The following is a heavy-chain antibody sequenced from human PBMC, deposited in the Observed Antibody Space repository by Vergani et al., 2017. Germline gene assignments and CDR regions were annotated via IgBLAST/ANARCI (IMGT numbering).Heavy chain of an antibody. Sequence: QVQLVESGGGVVQPGRSLRLSCAASGFTFSSYAMHWVRQAPGKGLEWVAVISYDGSNKYYADSVKGRFTISRDNSKNTLYLQMNSLGAEDTAVYYCARDGLDIVVVPAALPPDYWGQGTLGTVSS. J-gene: IGHJ4*02. D-gene: IGHD2-2*01. CDR1: GFTFSSYA. V-gene: IGHV3-30-3*01. CDR2: ISYDGSNK. CDR3: ARDGLDIVVVPAALPPDY.